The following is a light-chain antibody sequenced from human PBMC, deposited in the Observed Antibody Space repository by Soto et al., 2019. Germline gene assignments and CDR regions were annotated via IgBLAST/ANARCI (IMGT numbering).Light chain of an antibody. J-gene: IGKJ1*01. CDR1: QTVTTY. CDR3: QQYGVSPRT. CDR2: GAS. Sequence: EIVITQSPATLCLSPGERATLSCRARQTVTTYLSWYQHKPGQAPRLLIYGASNRATGIPDRFSGSGSGTDFSLTISRLEPEDFAVYYCQQYGVSPRTFGQGTKVDIK. V-gene: IGKV3-20*01.